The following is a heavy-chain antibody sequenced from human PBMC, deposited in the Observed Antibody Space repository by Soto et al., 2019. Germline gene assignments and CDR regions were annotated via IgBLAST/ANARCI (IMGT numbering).Heavy chain of an antibody. Sequence: QVILAQSGAEVKKPGSSVKVSCKVSGGSFSSFSINWVRQAPGQRFEWMGGSIPILGTANFTQKFQDRVTFTADESTATAYITLSSLTSEDTAFYYCTSFDSNGYYPQNHYWGPGTQVTVSS. V-gene: IGHV1-69*01. CDR1: GGSFSSFS. D-gene: IGHD3-22*01. CDR2: SIPILGTA. J-gene: IGHJ4*02. CDR3: TSFDSNGYYPQNHY.